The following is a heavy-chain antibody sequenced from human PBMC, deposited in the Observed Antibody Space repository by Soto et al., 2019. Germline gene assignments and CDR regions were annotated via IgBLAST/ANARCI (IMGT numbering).Heavy chain of an antibody. J-gene: IGHJ4*02. CDR2: ISSSSSTI. CDR1: GFTFSSYS. V-gene: IGHV3-48*01. CDR3: ARNPLVTALSTDY. D-gene: IGHD2-21*01. Sequence: EVQLVESGGGLVQPGGSLRLSCAASGFTFSSYSMNWVRQAPGKGLEWVSYISSSSSTIYYADSVKGRFTISRDNAKNSLNLQMNSLRAEDTAVYYCARNPLVTALSTDYWGQGTLVTVSS.